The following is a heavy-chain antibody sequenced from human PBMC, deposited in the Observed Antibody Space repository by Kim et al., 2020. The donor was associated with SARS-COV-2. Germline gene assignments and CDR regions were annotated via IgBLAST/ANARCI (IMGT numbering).Heavy chain of an antibody. V-gene: IGHV1-2*02. CDR1: GYTFTGYY. Sequence: ASVKVSCKASGYTFTGYYMHWVRQAPGQGLEWMGWINPNSGGTNYAQKFQGRVTMTRDTSISTAYMELSRLRSDDTAVYYCARGRYQAWYDLGLIDYWGQGTLVTVSS. CDR3: ARGRYQAWYDLGLIDY. CDR2: INPNSGGT. J-gene: IGHJ4*02. D-gene: IGHD3-3*01.